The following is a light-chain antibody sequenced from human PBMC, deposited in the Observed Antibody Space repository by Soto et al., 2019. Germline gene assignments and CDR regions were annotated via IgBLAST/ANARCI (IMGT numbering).Light chain of an antibody. CDR2: DVS. V-gene: IGLV2-11*01. J-gene: IGLJ1*01. CDR3: CSHXXXXXX. CDR1: SSDVGAYNH. Sequence: QSALTQPRSVSGSPGQSVTISCTGTSSDVGAYNHVSWYQQHPGKAPKLMIYDVSKRPSGVPDRFSGSKSGNTASLTISGLQAEDEADYYCCSHXXXXXXFGTX.